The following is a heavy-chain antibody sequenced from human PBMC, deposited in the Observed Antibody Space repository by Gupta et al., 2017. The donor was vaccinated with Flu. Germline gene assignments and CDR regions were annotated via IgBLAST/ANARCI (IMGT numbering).Heavy chain of an antibody. CDR2: IDHSCTT. Sequence: VQLQQWGTGLLRPSEPLSRTCAVYGGSFSAYYVNWIGHSAGKGREWTEEIDHSCTTSHKPSLKKRVTISVDTSKTPCALKVRPMTAADAAVYYCASRRYLYYDYGMDGWGIGTAVTVSS. CDR1: GGSFSAYY. D-gene: IGHD3-9*01. J-gene: IGHJ6*04. V-gene: IGHV4-34*01. CDR3: ASRRYLYYDYGMDG.